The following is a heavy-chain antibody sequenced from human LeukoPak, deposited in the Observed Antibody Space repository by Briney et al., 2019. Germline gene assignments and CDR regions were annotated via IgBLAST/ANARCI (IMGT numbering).Heavy chain of an antibody. Sequence: SVKVSCKASGGTFSSYGLSWVRQAPGQGLEWMGAIIPILDTAHYAQKFQGRVTITADESTGTADMELSSLRSEDTAVYYCARRSVAAAGPLYYYYGMDVWGQGTTVTVSS. V-gene: IGHV1-69*01. CDR1: GGTFSSYG. D-gene: IGHD6-13*01. J-gene: IGHJ6*02. CDR3: ARRSVAAAGPLYYYYGMDV. CDR2: IIPILDTA.